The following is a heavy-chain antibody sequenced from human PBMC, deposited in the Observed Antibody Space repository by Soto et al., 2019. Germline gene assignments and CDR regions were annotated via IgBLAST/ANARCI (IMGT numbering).Heavy chain of an antibody. CDR2: TLYDGSNE. CDR3: ARAVAIGSPFDY. D-gene: IGHD2-15*01. Sequence: RRSLSPSWPPSGFSFSSAAMEWVRHAAGKGLEWVAATLYDGSNENYTASVTGRFTTSTDNSKNALDRQIPSRRAEDTAVYYCARAVAIGSPFDYSGQGTMVTVSS. CDR1: GFSFSSAA. J-gene: IGHJ4*02. V-gene: IGHV3-30-3*01.